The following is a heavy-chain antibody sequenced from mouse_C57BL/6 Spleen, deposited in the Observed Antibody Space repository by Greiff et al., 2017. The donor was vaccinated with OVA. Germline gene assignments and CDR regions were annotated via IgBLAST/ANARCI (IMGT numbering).Heavy chain of an antibody. D-gene: IGHD1-1*01. J-gene: IGHJ3*01. Sequence: EVQLQQSGPELVKPGASVKIPCKASGYTFTDYNMDWVKQSHGKSLEWIGDINPNNGGTIYNQKFKGKATLTVDKSSSTAYMELRSLTSEDTAVYYCASPLYYGSSYGFAYWGQGTLVTVSA. CDR2: INPNNGGT. CDR3: ASPLYYGSSYGFAY. CDR1: GYTFTDYN. V-gene: IGHV1-18*01.